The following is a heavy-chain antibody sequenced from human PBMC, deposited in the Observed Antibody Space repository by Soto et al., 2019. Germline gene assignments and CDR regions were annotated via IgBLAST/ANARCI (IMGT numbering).Heavy chain of an antibody. V-gene: IGHV1-69*13. Sequence: RASVKVSCKASGGTFSSYAISWVRQAPGQGLEWMGGIIPIFGTANYAQKFQGRVTITADESTSTAYMELSSLSSEDTAVYYCASLEYYYDSSGYPFDYWGQGTLVTVSS. CDR2: IIPIFGTA. CDR3: ASLEYYYDSSGYPFDY. D-gene: IGHD3-22*01. CDR1: GGTFSSYA. J-gene: IGHJ4*02.